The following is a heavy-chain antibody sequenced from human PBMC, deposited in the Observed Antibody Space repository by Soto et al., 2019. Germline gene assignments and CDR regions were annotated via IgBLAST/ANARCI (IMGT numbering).Heavy chain of an antibody. J-gene: IGHJ4*02. V-gene: IGHV4-31*03. Sequence: QVQLQESGPGLVKPSDTLSLTYNVSGGSIKSGGYYWGWIRQPPGKGLEWIGYIHYRGRTSYNPSLESRASISLDTSGHHFSLKLTAVTAADTAVYYCARCRDAFGFDSWGQGTLVTVSS. CDR2: IHYRGRT. D-gene: IGHD2-15*01. CDR3: ARCRDAFGFDS. CDR1: GGSIKSGGYY.